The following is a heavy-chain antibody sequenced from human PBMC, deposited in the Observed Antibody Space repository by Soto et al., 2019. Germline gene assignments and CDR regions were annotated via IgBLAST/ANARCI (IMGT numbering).Heavy chain of an antibody. J-gene: IGHJ6*02. CDR2: IKMKSEGATT. V-gene: IGHV3-15*07. D-gene: IGHD1-26*01. Sequence: EAQLGESGGGLVPPGGSLRLSCEASGFTFSNDWMNWVRQAPGKGLEWVGLIKMKSEGATTHYAGAVNGRFTISREDSKKILYLQMSSLKTEDTDVYYSTTLGSHDYYRNFAVWGQGTTVAVSS. CDR1: GFTFSNDW. CDR3: TTLGSHDYYRNFAV.